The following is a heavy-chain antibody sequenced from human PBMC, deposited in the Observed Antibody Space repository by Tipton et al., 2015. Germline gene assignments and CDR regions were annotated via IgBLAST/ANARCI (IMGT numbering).Heavy chain of an antibody. Sequence: LRLSCTVSGGSISSYYWSWIRQPPGKGLEWIGYIYYSGSTNYNPSLKSRVTISVDTSKNQFSLRLSSATAADTAVYYCARLTGDYYDSATYDPTYIDYWGQGILVSVSS. CDR3: ARLTGDYYDSATYDPTYIDY. V-gene: IGHV4-59*01. CDR2: IYYSGST. J-gene: IGHJ4*02. CDR1: GGSISSYY. D-gene: IGHD3-22*01.